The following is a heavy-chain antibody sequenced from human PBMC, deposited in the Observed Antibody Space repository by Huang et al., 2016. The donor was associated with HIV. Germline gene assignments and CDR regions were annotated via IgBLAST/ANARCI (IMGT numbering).Heavy chain of an antibody. J-gene: IGHJ3*02. Sequence: QVQLVESGGGVVQPGRALRPSCAASGFPFHNHAMRWARQASGKGLEWVARISNVGSNNYYAHSVKGRFTISIYSSKSTLFLHMTRRRTEDTAVYYCARAKDTWDAYDIWGQGTMVIVSS. CDR1: GFPFHNHA. CDR2: ISNVGSNN. D-gene: IGHD5-18*01. CDR3: ARAKDTWDAYDI. V-gene: IGHV3-30-3*01.